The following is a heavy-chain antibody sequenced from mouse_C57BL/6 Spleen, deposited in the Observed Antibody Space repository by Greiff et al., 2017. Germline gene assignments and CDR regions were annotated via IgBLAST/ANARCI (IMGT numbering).Heavy chain of an antibody. CDR1: GYSFTGYY. J-gene: IGHJ4*01. CDR3: ARYGSLRQRRLLYGMDY. CDR2: INPSTGGT. D-gene: IGHD3-2*02. Sequence: VQLKESGPELVKPGASVKISCKASGYSFTGYYMNWVKQSPEKSLERIGEINPSTGGTTYNQKFKAKATLTVDKSSSTAYMQLKSLTAEDSAVYYCARYGSLRQRRLLYGMDYWGQGTSVTVSA. V-gene: IGHV1-42*01.